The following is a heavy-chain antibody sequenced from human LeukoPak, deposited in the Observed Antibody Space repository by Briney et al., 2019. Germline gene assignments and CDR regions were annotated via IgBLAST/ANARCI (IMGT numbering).Heavy chain of an antibody. CDR3: AKEFGRGYSYNAFDI. D-gene: IGHD5-18*01. J-gene: IGHJ3*02. CDR1: GFTFSSYG. Sequence: GGSLRLSCAASGFTFSSYGIHWGRQAPGKGLEWVAVISYDGSNKYYADSVKGRFTISRDNSENTLYLQMNSLRAEDTAVYYCAKEFGRGYSYNAFDIWGQGTMVTVSS. V-gene: IGHV3-30*18. CDR2: ISYDGSNK.